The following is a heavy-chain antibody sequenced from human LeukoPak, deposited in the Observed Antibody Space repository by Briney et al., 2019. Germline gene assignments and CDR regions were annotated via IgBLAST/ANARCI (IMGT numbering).Heavy chain of an antibody. Sequence: GGSLRLSCAASGFTFSSYAMSWVRQAPGKGLEWVSAISGSGGSTYYADSVKGRFTISRDNSKNTLYLQMNSLRAEDTAVYYCAKDLDGYYDSSGYSYYFDYWGQGTLVTVSS. D-gene: IGHD3-22*01. CDR2: ISGSGGST. V-gene: IGHV3-23*01. CDR3: AKDLDGYYDSSGYSYYFDY. CDR1: GFTFSSYA. J-gene: IGHJ4*02.